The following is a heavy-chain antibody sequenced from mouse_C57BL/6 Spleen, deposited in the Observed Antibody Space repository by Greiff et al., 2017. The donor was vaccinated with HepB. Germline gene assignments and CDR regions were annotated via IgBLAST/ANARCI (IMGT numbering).Heavy chain of an antibody. CDR3: AIPRENYYGSRAWYFDV. CDR1: GYTFTSYG. Sequence: QVQLKESGAELARPGASVKLSCKASGYTFTSYGISWVKQRTGQGLEWIGEIYPRSGNTYYNEKFKGKATLTADKSSSTAYMELRSLTSEDSAVYFCAIPRENYYGSRAWYFDVWGTGTTVTVSS. V-gene: IGHV1-81*01. D-gene: IGHD1-1*01. CDR2: IYPRSGNT. J-gene: IGHJ1*03.